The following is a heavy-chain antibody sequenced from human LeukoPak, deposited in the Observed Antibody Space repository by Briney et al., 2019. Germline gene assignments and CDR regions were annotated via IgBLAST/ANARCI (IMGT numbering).Heavy chain of an antibody. J-gene: IGHJ4*02. CDR1: GYTFTNYY. Sequence: PRASVKVSCKAYGYTFTNYYIHWVRQAPGQGLEWMGIINPSGDITTYARQFQGRVTLTSDASTSTVYMELSSLRSEDTAVYYCARVGGGYDSDGAYWGQGTLVIVSS. CDR3: ARVGGGYDSDGAY. D-gene: IGHD5-12*01. V-gene: IGHV1-46*01. CDR2: INPSGDIT.